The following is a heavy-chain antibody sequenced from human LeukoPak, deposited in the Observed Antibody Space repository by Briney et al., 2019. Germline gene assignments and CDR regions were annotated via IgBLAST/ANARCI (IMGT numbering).Heavy chain of an antibody. CDR3: AREYCSSTSCYPWA. Sequence: SETLSLTCTVSGGSITSYYWSWIRQPAGKGLEWIGYIYYSGSTNYNPSLKSRVTISVDTSKNQFSLKLSSVTAADMAVYYCAREYCSSTSCYPWAWGQGTLVTVSS. CDR2: IYYSGST. V-gene: IGHV4-59*01. J-gene: IGHJ5*02. CDR1: GGSITSYY. D-gene: IGHD2-2*01.